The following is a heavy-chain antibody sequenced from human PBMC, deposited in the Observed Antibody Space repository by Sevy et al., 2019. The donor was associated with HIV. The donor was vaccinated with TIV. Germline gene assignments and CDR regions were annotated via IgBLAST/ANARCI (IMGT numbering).Heavy chain of an antibody. Sequence: GGSLRLSCAASGFTFDDYAMHWVRQAPGKGLEWVAVISWNSGSIGYADSVKGRFTISRDKAKNSLSLQMNSLRAEDTALYYCAKVRPHLLRYFEWSRGGMDVWGQGTTVTVSS. CDR2: ISWNSGSI. CDR3: AKVRPHLLRYFEWSRGGMDV. CDR1: GFTFDDYA. V-gene: IGHV3-9*01. D-gene: IGHD3-9*01. J-gene: IGHJ6*02.